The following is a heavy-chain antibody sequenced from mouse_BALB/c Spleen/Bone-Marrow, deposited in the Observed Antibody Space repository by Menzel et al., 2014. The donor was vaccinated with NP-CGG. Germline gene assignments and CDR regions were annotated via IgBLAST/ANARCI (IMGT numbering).Heavy chain of an antibody. CDR1: GYSITSDYA. CDR2: ISYSGST. CDR3: ARWGLHYWYFDV. Sequence: VQLKDSGPGLVQPSQSLSLTCTVTGYSITSDYAWHWIRQFPGTKLEWMGYISYSGSTSYNPSLKSRISITRATSKNECILQVKSVTTEDTATDYGARWGLHYWYFDVCGAGTTATVSA. V-gene: IGHV3-2*02. J-gene: IGHJ1*01.